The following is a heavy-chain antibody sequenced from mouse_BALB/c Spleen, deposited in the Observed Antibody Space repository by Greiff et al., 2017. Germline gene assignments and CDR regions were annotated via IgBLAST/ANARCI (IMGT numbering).Heavy chain of an antibody. J-gene: IGHJ2*01. CDR3: ARSMITYYFDY. Sequence: DVQLVESGGGLVQPGGSLRLSCATSGFTFTDYYMSWVRQPPGKALEWLGFIRNKANGYTTEYSASVKGRFTISRDNSQSILYLQMNTLRAEDSATYYCARSMITYYFDYWGQGTTLTVSS. CDR2: IRNKANGYTT. V-gene: IGHV7-3*02. D-gene: IGHD2-4*01. CDR1: GFTFTDYY.